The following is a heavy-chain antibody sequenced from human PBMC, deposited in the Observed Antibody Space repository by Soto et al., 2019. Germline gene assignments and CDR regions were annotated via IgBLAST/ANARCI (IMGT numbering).Heavy chain of an antibody. CDR1: GYTFISYD. Sequence: QVQLVQSGAEEKKPGASVKVSCKASGYTFISYDINWVRQATGQGLEWMGWMNPNSGNTGYAQKFQGRVTMTRNTSINTAYKELSSLRSEDTAVYYCARETTTVITKWGQGTLVTVSS. CDR3: ARETTTVITK. CDR2: MNPNSGNT. J-gene: IGHJ4*02. V-gene: IGHV1-8*01. D-gene: IGHD4-17*01.